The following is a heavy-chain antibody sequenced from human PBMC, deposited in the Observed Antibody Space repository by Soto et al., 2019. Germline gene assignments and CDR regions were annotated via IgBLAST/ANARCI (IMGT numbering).Heavy chain of an antibody. D-gene: IGHD2-15*01. Sequence: QVQLVESGGGVVQPGRSLRLSCAASGFTFSSYGMHWVRQAPGKGLEWVAVIWYDGSNKYYADSVKGRFTISRDNSKNARYRQVNSLRAEDTAVYYCARDGYGSGGSGYSVPVFDYWGQGTLVTVSS. CDR1: GFTFSSYG. CDR3: ARDGYGSGGSGYSVPVFDY. J-gene: IGHJ4*02. CDR2: IWYDGSNK. V-gene: IGHV3-33*01.